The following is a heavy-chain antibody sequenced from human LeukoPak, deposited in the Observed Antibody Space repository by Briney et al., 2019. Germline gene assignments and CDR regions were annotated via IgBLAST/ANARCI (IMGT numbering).Heavy chain of an antibody. D-gene: IGHD1-26*01. Sequence: GGSLILSCAASGFTFSSYAMSWVRQAPGKGLEWVSGIIGSGGSTYYADSVKGRFTISRDNSKNTLYLQMNSLRAEDTAVYYCAKRDSSGSYEGDYWGQGTLVTVSS. V-gene: IGHV3-23*01. CDR2: IIGSGGST. J-gene: IGHJ4*02. CDR3: AKRDSSGSYEGDY. CDR1: GFTFSSYA.